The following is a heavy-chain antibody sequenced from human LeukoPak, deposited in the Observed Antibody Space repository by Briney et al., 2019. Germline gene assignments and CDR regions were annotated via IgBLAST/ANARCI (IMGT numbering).Heavy chain of an antibody. D-gene: IGHD2-2*01. V-gene: IGHV3-23*01. J-gene: IGHJ4*02. CDR2: ISGSGGST. CDR1: GFTFSSYA. Sequence: GGSLRLSCAASGFTFSSYAMRWVRQAPGKGGERVSAISGSGGSTYYADSVKGRFTISRDNSKHTLYLQMNSLRAEDTAVYYCAKDRKTLTAAQIDYWGQGTLVTVSS. CDR3: AKDRKTLTAAQIDY.